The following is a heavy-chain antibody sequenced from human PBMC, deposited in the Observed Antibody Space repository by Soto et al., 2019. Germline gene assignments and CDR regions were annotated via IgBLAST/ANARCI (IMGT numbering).Heavy chain of an antibody. D-gene: IGHD6-19*01. CDR2: IYSSGST. CDR3: AREWQHLAVDS. V-gene: IGHV4-59*01. CDR1: GGSITTYY. J-gene: IGHJ4*02. Sequence: QVQLQESGPGLVKPSETLSLTCTVSGGSITTYYWSWIRQPPGKGLEWIGYIYSSGSTNYNPSLKSRVTISIDTSKNQFSLKLSSVTAADTAVYYCAREWQHLAVDSWGQGTLVTVSS.